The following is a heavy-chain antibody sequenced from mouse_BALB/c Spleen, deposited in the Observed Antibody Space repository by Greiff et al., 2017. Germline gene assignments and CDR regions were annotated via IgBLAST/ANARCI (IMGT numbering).Heavy chain of an antibody. CDR2: INPYNGAT. Sequence: EVQLQQSGPELVKPGASVKISCKASGYSFTGYYMHWVKQSHVKSLEWIGRINPYNGATSYNQNFKDKASLTVDKSSSTAYMELHSLTSEDSAVYYCAMGMITTGYWGQGTTLTVSS. CDR3: AMGMITTGY. D-gene: IGHD2-4*01. CDR1: GYSFTGYY. J-gene: IGHJ2*01. V-gene: IGHV1-26*01.